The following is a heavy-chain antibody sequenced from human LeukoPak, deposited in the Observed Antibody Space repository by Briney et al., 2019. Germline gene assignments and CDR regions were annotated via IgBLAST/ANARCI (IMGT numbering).Heavy chain of an antibody. CDR1: GFAFSGYP. CDR3: ARVTRGRQWELLGPSDY. V-gene: IGHV3-30-3*01. CDR2: ISYDGSNK. J-gene: IGHJ4*02. Sequence: GKSLRLSCAASGFAFSGYPIHWVRQAPGKGLEWVAVISYDGSNKYYADSVKGRFTISRDNSKNTLYLQMNSLRAEDTAVYYCARVTRGRQWELLGPSDYWGQGTLVTVSS. D-gene: IGHD1-26*01.